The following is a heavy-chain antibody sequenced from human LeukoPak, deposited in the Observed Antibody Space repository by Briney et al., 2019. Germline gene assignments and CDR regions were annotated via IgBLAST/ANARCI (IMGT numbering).Heavy chain of an antibody. Sequence: SETLSLTCTVSGGSISSYYWSWIRQPPGKGLEWIGYIYYSGSTNYNPSLKSRITISVDTSKNQFSLKLHSVTAADTAVYYCASLRYGSGSQGALDYGSDYWGQGTLVTVSS. CDR3: ASLRYGSGSQGALDYGSDY. J-gene: IGHJ4*02. CDR1: GGSISSYY. D-gene: IGHD3-10*01. CDR2: IYYSGST. V-gene: IGHV4-59*01.